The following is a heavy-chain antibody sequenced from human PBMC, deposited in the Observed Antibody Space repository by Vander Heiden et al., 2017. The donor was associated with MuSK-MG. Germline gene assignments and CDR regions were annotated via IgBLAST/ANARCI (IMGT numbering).Heavy chain of an antibody. Sequence: EVQLVESGGGLVQPGGSLRLSCVASGFTFSYYSMNWVRQAPGKGLEWISYISSSSSTIYYADSVKGRFTISRDNAKNSLYLKMNSLRAEDTAVYYCARGRGVVGATSGYFDYWGQGTLVTVSS. V-gene: IGHV3-48*01. CDR2: ISSSSSTI. D-gene: IGHD1-26*01. J-gene: IGHJ4*02. CDR1: GFTFSYYS. CDR3: ARGRGVVGATSGYFDY.